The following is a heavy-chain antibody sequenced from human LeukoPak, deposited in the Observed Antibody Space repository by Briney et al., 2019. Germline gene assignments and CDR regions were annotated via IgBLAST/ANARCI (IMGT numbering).Heavy chain of an antibody. J-gene: IGHJ3*02. D-gene: IGHD3-3*01. CDR2: IYTSGST. Sequence: SETLSLTCTVSGGPISSGSYYWSWIRQPAGKGLEWIGRIYTSGSTNYNPSLKGRVTISVDTSKNQFSLKLSSVTAADTAVYYCARGLLILRFLAPDAFDIWGQGTMVTVSS. V-gene: IGHV4-61*02. CDR1: GGPISSGSYY. CDR3: ARGLLILRFLAPDAFDI.